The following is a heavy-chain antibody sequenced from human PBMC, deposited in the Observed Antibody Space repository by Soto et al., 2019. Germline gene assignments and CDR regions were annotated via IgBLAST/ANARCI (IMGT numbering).Heavy chain of an antibody. Sequence: EVQLVESGGGLVQPGGSLRLSCAASGFTFSSYEMNWVRQAPGKGLEWVSYISSSGSTIYYADSVKGRFTISRDNAKNSLYLQMNSLRAEDTAVYYCARVFEVSAAAGKGGYYFDYWGQGTLVTVSS. CDR2: ISSSGSTI. V-gene: IGHV3-48*03. CDR1: GFTFSSYE. J-gene: IGHJ4*02. D-gene: IGHD6-13*01. CDR3: ARVFEVSAAAGKGGYYFDY.